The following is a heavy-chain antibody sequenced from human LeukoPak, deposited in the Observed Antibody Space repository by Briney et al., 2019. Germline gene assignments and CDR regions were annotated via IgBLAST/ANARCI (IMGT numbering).Heavy chain of an antibody. V-gene: IGHV4-38-2*02. CDR3: ARRRLWSGYWIDY. D-gene: IGHD3-3*01. Sequence: SETLSLTCTVSGYSISSGYYWGWIRQPPGKGLEWIGSIYHSGSTYYNPSLKSRVTISVDTSKNQFSLKLSPVTAADTAVYYCARRRLWSGYWIDYWGQGTLVTVSS. CDR1: GYSISSGYY. CDR2: IYHSGST. J-gene: IGHJ4*02.